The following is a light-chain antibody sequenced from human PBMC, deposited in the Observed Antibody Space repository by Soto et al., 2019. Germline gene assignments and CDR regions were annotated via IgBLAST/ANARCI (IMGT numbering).Light chain of an antibody. Sequence: DIHMTQSPSTLSSSLGDRVTITFRASQSISSWLAWYQQKPGKAPNLLIYDASTLKSGVPSRFSGSGSGTEFTLAINSLQPDDFATYYCQQYNTYSAFGQGTKVDIK. V-gene: IGKV1-5*01. J-gene: IGKJ1*01. CDR3: QQYNTYSA. CDR1: QSISSW. CDR2: DAS.